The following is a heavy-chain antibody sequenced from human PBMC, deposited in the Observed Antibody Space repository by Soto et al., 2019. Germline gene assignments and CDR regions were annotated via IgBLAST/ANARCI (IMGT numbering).Heavy chain of an antibody. CDR1: GFTFSSYA. D-gene: IGHD4-17*01. CDR2: ISYDGSNK. V-gene: IGHV3-30-3*01. J-gene: IGHJ2*01. Sequence: GGSLRLSCAASGFTFSSYAMHWVRQAPGKGLEWVAVISYDGSNKYYADSVKGRFTISRDNSKNKLYLQMNSLRAEDTAVYYCARPARDYGDYVGGYFDLWGRGTLVTVSS. CDR3: ARPARDYGDYVGGYFDL.